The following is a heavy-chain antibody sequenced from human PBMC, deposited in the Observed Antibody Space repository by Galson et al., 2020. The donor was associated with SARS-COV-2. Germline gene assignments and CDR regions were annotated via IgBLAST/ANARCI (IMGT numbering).Heavy chain of an antibody. J-gene: IGHJ4*02. V-gene: IGHV4-30-2*01. CDR1: GASISSGGYS. D-gene: IGHD5-12*01. CDR3: ARGLREVCTGTPCYPLAY. CDR2: IYRSGST. Sequence: ASETLSLTCTVSGASISSGGYSWSWIRQPPGKGLEFIGYIYRSGSTYYNQSLRSRVTISVDSSKNQLSLKLNSVTAADTAVYYCARGLREVCTGTPCYPLAYWGQGAQVTVSS.